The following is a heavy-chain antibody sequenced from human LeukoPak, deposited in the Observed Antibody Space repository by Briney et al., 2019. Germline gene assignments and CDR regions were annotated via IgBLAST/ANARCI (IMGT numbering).Heavy chain of an antibody. CDR2: ISAYNGNT. Sequence: ASVKVSCKASGYTFTSYGISWVRQAPGQGLEWMGWISAYNGNTNYAQKLQGRVTMTRDTSTSTVYMELSSLRSEDTAVYYCARGFMSGSYLDYWGQGTLVTVSS. J-gene: IGHJ4*02. CDR1: GYTFTSYG. V-gene: IGHV1-18*01. D-gene: IGHD1-26*01. CDR3: ARGFMSGSYLDY.